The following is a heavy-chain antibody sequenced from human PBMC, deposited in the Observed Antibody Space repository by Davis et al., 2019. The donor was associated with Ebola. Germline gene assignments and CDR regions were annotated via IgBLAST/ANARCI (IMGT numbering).Heavy chain of an antibody. CDR1: GGTFSSYA. CDR3: ARIQSEGYYYYYYGMDV. Sequence: SVKVSCKASGGTFSSYAISWVRQAPGQGLEWMGGIIPIFGTANYAQKFQGRVTITADKSTSTAYMELSSLRSEDTAVYYCARIQSEGYYYYYYGMDVWGQGTTVTVSS. CDR2: IIPIFGTA. D-gene: IGHD5-24*01. J-gene: IGHJ6*02. V-gene: IGHV1-69*06.